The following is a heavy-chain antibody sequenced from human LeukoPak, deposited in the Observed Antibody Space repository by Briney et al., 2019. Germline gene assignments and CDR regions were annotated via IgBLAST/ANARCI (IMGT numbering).Heavy chain of an antibody. CDR1: GFTFSNYS. CDR2: MTRSSAI. J-gene: IGHJ5*02. Sequence: GGSLRLSCAASGFTFSNYSMNWVRQAPGKGLEWVATMTRSSAIFYADSVKGRLTISRDNARNSVYLQMNSLKAEDTAVYCGARGGHRSGWGFDPWGQGTLVTVSS. CDR3: ARGGHRSGWGFDP. V-gene: IGHV3-69-1*01. D-gene: IGHD6-19*01.